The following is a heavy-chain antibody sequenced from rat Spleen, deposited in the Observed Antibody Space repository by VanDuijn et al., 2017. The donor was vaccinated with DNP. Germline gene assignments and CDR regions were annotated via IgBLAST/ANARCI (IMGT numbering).Heavy chain of an antibody. CDR3: ATSGYGYDGDPFAY. V-gene: IGHV5S10*01. J-gene: IGHJ3*01. D-gene: IGHD1-12*02. Sequence: EVQLVESGRGLVQPGNSLKLSCADSGFTFSDYAMAWVRQSPKKALEWVASIIYDGSTTYYRDSVKGRFTISRDNARNTLFLQMDSLRSEDTATYYCATSGYGYDGDPFAYWGQGTLVTVSS. CDR2: IIYDGSTT. CDR1: GFTFSDYA.